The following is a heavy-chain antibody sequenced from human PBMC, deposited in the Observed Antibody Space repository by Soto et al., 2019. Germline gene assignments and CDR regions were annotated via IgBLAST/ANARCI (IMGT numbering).Heavy chain of an antibody. CDR1: GFSLSTSGVG. CDR3: ARGYSSRWYALDAFDI. J-gene: IGHJ3*02. D-gene: IGHD6-13*01. Sequence: ASGPTLVNPTQTLTLTCTFSGFSLSTSGVGVGWIRQPPGKALEWLALIYWNDDKRYSPSLKSRLTITQDTSKNQVVLTMTNMDPVDTATYYCARGYSSRWYALDAFDIWGQGTMVTVSS. CDR2: IYWNDDK. V-gene: IGHV2-5*01.